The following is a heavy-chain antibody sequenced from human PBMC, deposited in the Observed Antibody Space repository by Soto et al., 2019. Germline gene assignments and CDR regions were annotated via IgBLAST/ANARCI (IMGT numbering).Heavy chain of an antibody. Sequence: QVQLVQSGAEVKKPGASVKVSCKVSGYTLTELSMHWVRQAPGKGLEWMGGFDPEDGETIYAQKFQGRVPITEDTSTDTAHKELSSMRSEDTAVYYCATGLVWWLREAYWGQGTLVTVSS. CDR1: GYTLTELS. D-gene: IGHD5-12*01. CDR2: FDPEDGET. V-gene: IGHV1-24*01. CDR3: ATGLVWWLREAY. J-gene: IGHJ4*02.